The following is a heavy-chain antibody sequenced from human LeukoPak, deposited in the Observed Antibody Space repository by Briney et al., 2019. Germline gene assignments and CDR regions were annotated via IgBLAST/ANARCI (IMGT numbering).Heavy chain of an antibody. D-gene: IGHD3-9*01. Sequence: GESLKISCKGSGYSFTSYWIGWVRQMPGKGLEWMGIIYPGDSDTRYSPSFQGQVTISADKSISTAYLQWSSLKASDTAMYYCARHPRGYDILTGYYPYGTDVWGQGTTVTVSS. CDR2: IYPGDSDT. J-gene: IGHJ6*02. CDR3: ARHPRGYDILTGYYPYGTDV. V-gene: IGHV5-51*01. CDR1: GYSFTSYW.